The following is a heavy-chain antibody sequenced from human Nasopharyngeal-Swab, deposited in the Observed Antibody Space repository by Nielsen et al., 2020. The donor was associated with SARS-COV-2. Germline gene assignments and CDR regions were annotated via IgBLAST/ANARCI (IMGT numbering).Heavy chain of an antibody. J-gene: IGHJ3*02. V-gene: IGHV3-30-3*01. D-gene: IGHD3-22*01. CDR3: ASLGDSSGYYYRIDGYAHGAHDAFDI. Sequence: WIRQPPGKGLEWVAVISYDGSNKYYADSVKGRFTISRDNSKNTLYLQMNSLRAEDTAVYYCASLGDSSGYYYRIDGYAHGAHDAFDIWGQGTMVTVSS. CDR2: ISYDGSNK.